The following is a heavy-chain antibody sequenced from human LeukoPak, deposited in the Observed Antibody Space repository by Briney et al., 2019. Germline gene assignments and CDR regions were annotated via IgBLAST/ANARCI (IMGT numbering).Heavy chain of an antibody. CDR3: ARQIRWLRYWFDP. D-gene: IGHD5-12*01. Sequence: SETLSLTCTVSSGSISTSNYYWSWIRQPPGKGLEWIGEINHSGSTNYNPSLKSRVTISVDTSKNQFSLKLSSVTAADTAVYYCARQIRWLRYWFDPWGQGTLVTVSS. CDR2: INHSGST. V-gene: IGHV4-39*07. J-gene: IGHJ5*02. CDR1: SGSISTSNYY.